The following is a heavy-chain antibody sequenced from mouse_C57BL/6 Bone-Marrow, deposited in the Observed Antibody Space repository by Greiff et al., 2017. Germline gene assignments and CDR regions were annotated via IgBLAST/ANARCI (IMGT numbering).Heavy chain of an antibody. J-gene: IGHJ3*01. CDR1: GYTFTSYW. Sequence: QVHVKQSGAELVKPGASVKLSCKASGYTFTSYWMQWVKQRPGQGLEWIGEIDPSDSYTNYNQKFKGKATLTVDTSSSTAYMQLSSLTSEDSAVYYCAYYSTFAYWGQGTLVTVSA. CDR3: AYYSTFAY. D-gene: IGHD2-12*01. CDR2: IDPSDSYT. V-gene: IGHV1-50*01.